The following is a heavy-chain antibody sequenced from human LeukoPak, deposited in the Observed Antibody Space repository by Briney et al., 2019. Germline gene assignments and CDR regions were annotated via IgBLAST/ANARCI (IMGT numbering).Heavy chain of an antibody. V-gene: IGHV3-23*01. J-gene: IGHJ4*02. CDR1: GFTFSSYG. CDR3: AKDLSPPEAYYFDY. Sequence: GGTLRLSCAASGFTFSSYGMSWVRQAPGKGLEWVSSISGNGGSTYHADSVKGRFTISRDNSKHTLYLQMNSLRAEDTAVYYCAKDLSPPEAYYFDYWGQGTLVTVSS. CDR2: ISGNGGST.